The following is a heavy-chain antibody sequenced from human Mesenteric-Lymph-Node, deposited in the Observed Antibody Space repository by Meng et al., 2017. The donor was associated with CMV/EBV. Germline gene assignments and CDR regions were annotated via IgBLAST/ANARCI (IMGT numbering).Heavy chain of an antibody. CDR1: GFTFDDYA. D-gene: IGHD3-3*02. CDR3: AREDIRAFDI. CDR2: ISSSGSTI. Sequence: GESLKISCAASGFTFDDYAMHWVRQVPGKGLEWVSYISSSGSTIYYADSVKGRFTISRDNAKNSLYLQMNSLRAEDTAVYYCAREDIRAFDIWGQGTIVTVSS. J-gene: IGHJ3*02. V-gene: IGHV3-48*03.